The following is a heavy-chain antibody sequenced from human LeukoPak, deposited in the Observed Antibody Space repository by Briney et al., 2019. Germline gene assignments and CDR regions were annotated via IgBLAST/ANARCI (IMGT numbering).Heavy chain of an antibody. CDR2: IIPIFGTA. D-gene: IGHD5-24*01. V-gene: IGHV1-69*13. CDR1: GGTFSSYA. Sequence: SVKVSCKASGGTFSSYAISWVRQAPGQGLEWMGGIIPIFGTANYAQKFQGRVTITADESTSTAYMELSSLRSEDTAVYYCARAGSPGMGAFDIWGQGTMVTVSS. J-gene: IGHJ3*02. CDR3: ARAGSPGMGAFDI.